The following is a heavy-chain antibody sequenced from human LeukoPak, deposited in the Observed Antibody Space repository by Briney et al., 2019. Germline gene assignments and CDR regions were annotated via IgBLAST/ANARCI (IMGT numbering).Heavy chain of an antibody. CDR2: IIPIFGTA. CDR3: AREEGGSSSNWFDP. V-gene: IGHV1-69*01. J-gene: IGHJ5*02. Sequence: ASVKVSCKASGGTFSSYAISWVRQAPGQGLEWMGGIIPIFGTANYAQKFQGRVTITADESTSTAYMELSSLRSEDTAVYYCAREEGGSSSNWFDPWGQGTLVTVSS. CDR1: GGTFSSYA. D-gene: IGHD6-6*01.